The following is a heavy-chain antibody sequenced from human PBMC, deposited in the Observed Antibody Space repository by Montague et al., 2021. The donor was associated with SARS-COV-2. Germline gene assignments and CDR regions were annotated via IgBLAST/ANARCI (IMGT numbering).Heavy chain of an antibody. D-gene: IGHD4-17*01. CDR3: ARDYGDYSYCYGLDV. V-gene: IGHV4-61*02. CDR2: IYSSGST. Sequence: TLSLTYTVSGGSIRSGSYYWSWIRQPAGKGLEWIGRIYSSGSTNYNPSLKSRVTMSVDTSKNQSSLKVSSVTAADTAVYYCARDYGDYSYCYGLDVWGQGTTVTVSS. J-gene: IGHJ6*02. CDR1: GGSIRSGSYY.